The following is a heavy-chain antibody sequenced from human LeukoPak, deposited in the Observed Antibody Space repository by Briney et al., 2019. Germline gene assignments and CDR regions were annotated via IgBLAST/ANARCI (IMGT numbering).Heavy chain of an antibody. CDR3: ARDLKDYYDSSGYDNWFDP. V-gene: IGHV1-69*13. D-gene: IGHD3-22*01. CDR1: GYTFTSYG. Sequence: ASVKVSCKASGYTFTSYGISWVRQAPGQGLEWMGGIIPIFGTANYAQKFQGRVTITADESTSTAYMELSSLRSEDTAVYYCARDLKDYYDSSGYDNWFDPWGQGTLVTVSS. CDR2: IIPIFGTA. J-gene: IGHJ5*02.